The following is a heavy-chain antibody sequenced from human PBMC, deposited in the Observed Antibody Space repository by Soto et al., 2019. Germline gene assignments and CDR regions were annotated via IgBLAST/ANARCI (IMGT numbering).Heavy chain of an antibody. CDR2: ISWNSGSI. CDR1: GFTFDDYA. V-gene: IGHV3-9*01. CDR3: AKDIKIYSSSPYYFDY. J-gene: IGHJ4*02. Sequence: EVQLVESGGGLVQPGRSLRLSCAASGFTFDDYAMHWVRQAPGKGLEWVSGISWNSGSIGYADSVKGRFTISRDNAKNSLYLQMNSLRAEDTALYYCAKDIKIYSSSPYYFDYWGQGTLVTVSS. D-gene: IGHD6-13*01.